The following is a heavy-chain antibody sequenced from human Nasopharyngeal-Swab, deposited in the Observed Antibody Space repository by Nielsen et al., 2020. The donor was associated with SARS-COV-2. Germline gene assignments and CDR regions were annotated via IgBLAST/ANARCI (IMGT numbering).Heavy chain of an antibody. Sequence: GESLKISCAASGFTFSSYAMNWVRQAPGKGLEWVSAISGSGGSTYYADSVKGRFTISRDNSKNTLYLQMNSLRAEDTAVYYCAKEAAAASGWFDPWGQGTLVTVSS. CDR3: AKEAAAASGWFDP. V-gene: IGHV3-23*01. J-gene: IGHJ5*02. CDR2: ISGSGGST. CDR1: GFTFSSYA. D-gene: IGHD6-13*01.